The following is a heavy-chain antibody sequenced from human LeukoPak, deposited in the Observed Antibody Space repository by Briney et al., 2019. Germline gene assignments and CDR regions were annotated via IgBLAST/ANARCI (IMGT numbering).Heavy chain of an antibody. CDR1: GGSFSDYY. CDR3: ARRSFGDSLYYYYGMDV. CDR2: IIHSGST. V-gene: IGHV4-34*12. J-gene: IGHJ6*02. Sequence: PSETLSLTCAVYGGSFSDYYWSWIRQPPGNGLEWIGEIIHSGSTNYNPSLKSRVTISVDTSKNQFSLKLSSVTAADTAVYYCARRSFGDSLYYYYGMDVWGQGTTVTVSS. D-gene: IGHD2-21*02.